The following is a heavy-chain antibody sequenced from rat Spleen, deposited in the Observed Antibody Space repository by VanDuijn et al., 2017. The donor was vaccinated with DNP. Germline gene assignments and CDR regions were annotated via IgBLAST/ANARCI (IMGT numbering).Heavy chain of an antibody. CDR3: ARDSSGYGAMDA. Sequence: QIQLQQSGAELAKPGSSVQISCKASGYSFTNYYIGWVKQTPGQGLEYIGYINTGSGDTHYSEKFKGKATLTADKSSNTAFMQLGSLSPDDSAIYYCARDSSGYGAMDAWGQGTSVAVSS. CDR1: GYSFTNYY. CDR2: INTGSGDT. D-gene: IGHD4-3*01. J-gene: IGHJ4*01. V-gene: IGHV1-43*01.